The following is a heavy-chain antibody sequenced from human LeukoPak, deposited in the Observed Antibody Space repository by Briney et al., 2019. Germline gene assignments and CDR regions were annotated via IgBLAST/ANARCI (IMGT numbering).Heavy chain of an antibody. CDR1: GYTFTSYG. D-gene: IGHD3-3*01. V-gene: IGHV1-18*01. CDR3: ARDFWSGLKTSTDY. CDR2: ISAYNGNT. Sequence: ASVKVSCKASGYTFTSYGISWVRRAPGQGLEWTGWISAYNGNTNYAQKLQGRVTMTTDTSTSTAYMELRSLRSDDTAVYYCARDFWSGLKTSTDYWGQGTLVTVSS. J-gene: IGHJ4*02.